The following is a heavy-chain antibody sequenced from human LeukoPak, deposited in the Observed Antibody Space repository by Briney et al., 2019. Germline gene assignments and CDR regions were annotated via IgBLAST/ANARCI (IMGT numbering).Heavy chain of an antibody. CDR1: GGSISSSSYY. Sequence: SETLSLTCTVPGGSISSSSYYWGWIRQPPGKGLEWIGTIYYSGSTYYNPSLKSRVTISVDTSKNQFSLKLRSVTAADTAVYYCATGYTSNCPYNWGQGTLVTVSS. V-gene: IGHV4-39*01. CDR2: IYYSGST. D-gene: IGHD6-13*01. J-gene: IGHJ4*02. CDR3: ATGYTSNCPYN.